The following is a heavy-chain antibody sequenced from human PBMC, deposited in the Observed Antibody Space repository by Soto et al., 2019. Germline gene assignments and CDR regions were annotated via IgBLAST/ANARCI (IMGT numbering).Heavy chain of an antibody. CDR2: ISYDESNK. V-gene: IGHV3-30-3*01. CDR1: GFTLSSCA. J-gene: IGHJ4*02. CDR3: ARDKRDLRFLEWSYYFDY. Sequence: QVQLVESGGGVVQPGRSLRLSCAASGFTLSSCAMHWVRQAPGKGLEWVALISYDESNKYYADSVKGRFTISRDNSKNTLYVQMNSRRAEETAVYYCARDKRDLRFLEWSYYFDYWGQGTLVTVSS. D-gene: IGHD3-3*01.